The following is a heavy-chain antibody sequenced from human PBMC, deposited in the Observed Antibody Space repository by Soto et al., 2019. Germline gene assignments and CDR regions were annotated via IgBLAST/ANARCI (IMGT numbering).Heavy chain of an antibody. D-gene: IGHD3-10*01. Sequence: QVQLQESGPGLVKPSETLSLTCTVSGASISSYYWSWIRQPPGKGLEWIGYIYYSGSTNYNPSLKCRVTISVDTSKNQFSLKLSSVTAADTAVYYCARGTYGSGDWGQGTLVTVSS. CDR2: IYYSGST. CDR3: ARGTYGSGD. V-gene: IGHV4-59*01. CDR1: GASISSYY. J-gene: IGHJ4*02.